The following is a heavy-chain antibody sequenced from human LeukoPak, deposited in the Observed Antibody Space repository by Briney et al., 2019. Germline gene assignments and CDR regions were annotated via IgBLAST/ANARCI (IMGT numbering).Heavy chain of an antibody. D-gene: IGHD1-26*01. J-gene: IGHJ3*02. CDR3: ARVRGGSGRSYAADAFDI. Sequence: GGSLRLSCAASGFTFSHYWMHWVRQAPGKGLVWVSRIYNDGSSTSYADSVKGRFTISRDNAKSTLYLQMNSLRAEDTAVYYCARVRGGSGRSYAADAFDIWGQGTMVTVSS. CDR2: IYNDGSST. CDR1: GFTFSHYW. V-gene: IGHV3-74*01.